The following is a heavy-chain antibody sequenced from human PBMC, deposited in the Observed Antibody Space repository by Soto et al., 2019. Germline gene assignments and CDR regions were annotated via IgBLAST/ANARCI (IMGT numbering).Heavy chain of an antibody. Sequence: QLQLQESGPGLVKPSETLSLTCTVSGGSISSSSYYWGWIRQPPGKGLEWIGSIYYSGSTYYNPSLKGRVTISVDTSKNQFSLKLSSVTAADTAVYYCARHPINSDYGDYFSLEFDYWGQGTLVTVSS. CDR3: ARHPINSDYGDYFSLEFDY. J-gene: IGHJ4*02. CDR2: IYYSGST. V-gene: IGHV4-39*01. CDR1: GGSISSSSYY. D-gene: IGHD4-17*01.